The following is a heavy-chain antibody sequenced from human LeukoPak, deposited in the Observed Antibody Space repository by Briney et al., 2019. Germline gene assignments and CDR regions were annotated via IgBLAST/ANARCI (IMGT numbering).Heavy chain of an antibody. CDR2: IFSGGST. V-gene: IGHV3-53*01. Sequence: GGSLRLSCVASGFTVSSNYMSWVGQAPGKGLEWVSAIFSGGSTFYADSLTGRFTISRDNSKNTVYLEMNSLRAEDTAVYYCARDLETSGWYGDFDYWGQGTLVTVSS. D-gene: IGHD6-19*01. CDR1: GFTVSSNY. CDR3: ARDLETSGWYGDFDY. J-gene: IGHJ4*02.